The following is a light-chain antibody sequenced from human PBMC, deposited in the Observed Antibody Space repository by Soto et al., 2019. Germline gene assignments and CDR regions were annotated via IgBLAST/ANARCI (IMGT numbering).Light chain of an antibody. J-gene: IGLJ1*01. CDR1: DVGTYGV. CDR2: DGT. V-gene: IGLV2-23*03. CDR3: SLDAGPNTLDV. Sequence: QSVLTQPASVSGSPGQSITISCSDVGTYGVVSWYQQHPGKVPKLMIYDGTQRPSAVSDRFSGSKSANTASLTISGLQAEDEADYYCSLDAGPNTLDVFGTGTKVTVL.